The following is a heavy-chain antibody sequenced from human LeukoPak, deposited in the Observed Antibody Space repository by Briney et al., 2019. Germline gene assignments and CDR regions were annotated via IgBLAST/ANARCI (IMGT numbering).Heavy chain of an antibody. CDR2: ISYSGST. V-gene: IGHV4-59*01. CDR1: GGSISSYY. Sequence: PSETLSLTCTVSGGSISSYYWSWIRQPPGKGLEWIGYISYSGSTNYNPSLKSRVTILVDTSKNQFSLKLSSVTAADTAVYYCARAPRRSGYYSQYWYFDLWGRGTLVTVSS. CDR3: ARAPRRSGYYSQYWYFDL. D-gene: IGHD3-22*01. J-gene: IGHJ2*01.